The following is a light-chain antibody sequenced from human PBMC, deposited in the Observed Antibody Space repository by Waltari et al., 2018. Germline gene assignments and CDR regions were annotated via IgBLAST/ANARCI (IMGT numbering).Light chain of an antibody. J-gene: IGLJ2*01. V-gene: IGLV3-1*01. CDR2: QDA. Sequence: IYQDAKRPSGIPERFSGSNSGNTATLTISGTQPIDDSDYYCQAWDNTAVVFGGGTRLTVL. CDR3: QAWDNTAVV.